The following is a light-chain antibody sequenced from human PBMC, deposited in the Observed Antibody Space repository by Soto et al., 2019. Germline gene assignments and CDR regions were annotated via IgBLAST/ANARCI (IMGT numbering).Light chain of an antibody. J-gene: IGLJ2*01. CDR3: QSYASSLSSVI. CDR1: SSNIGAGYY. CDR2: DNN. V-gene: IGLV1-40*01. Sequence: QSVLTQPPSASGAPGQGVTISCSGSSSNIGAGYYVHWYQQLPGTAPKLLIYDNNNRRSGVPDRFSGSKSGTSASLAITGLEAEDEADYYCQSYASSLSSVIFGGGTKLTVL.